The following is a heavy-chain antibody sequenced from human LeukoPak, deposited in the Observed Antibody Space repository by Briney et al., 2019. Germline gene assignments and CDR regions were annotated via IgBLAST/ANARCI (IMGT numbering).Heavy chain of an antibody. CDR2: ISGSGGST. CDR1: GFTFSSYA. Sequence: GGSLGLSCAASGFTFSSYAMSWVRQAPGKGLEWVSAISGSGGSTYYADSVKGRFTISRDNSKNTLYLQMNSLRAEDTAVYYCAKSGQGYYTYYFDYWGQGTLVTVSS. CDR3: AKSGQGYYTYYFDY. J-gene: IGHJ4*02. D-gene: IGHD3-3*01. V-gene: IGHV3-23*01.